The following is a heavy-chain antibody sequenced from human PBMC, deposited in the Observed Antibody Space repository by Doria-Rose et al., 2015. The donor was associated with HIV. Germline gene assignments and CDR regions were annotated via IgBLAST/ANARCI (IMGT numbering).Heavy chain of an antibody. V-gene: IGHV2-26*01. CDR2: IFSDDER. CDR1: GVSLSSPGMG. J-gene: IGHJ4*02. CDR3: ARIKSSRWYHKYYFDF. Sequence: ESGPVLVKPTETLTLTCTVSGVSLSSPGMGVSWIRQPPGKALEWPANIFSDDERSYNTSLKSRLTISRDTSKSQVVLTMTDMDPVDTATYYCARIKSSRWYHKYYFDFWGQGTLVIVSA. D-gene: IGHD6-13*01.